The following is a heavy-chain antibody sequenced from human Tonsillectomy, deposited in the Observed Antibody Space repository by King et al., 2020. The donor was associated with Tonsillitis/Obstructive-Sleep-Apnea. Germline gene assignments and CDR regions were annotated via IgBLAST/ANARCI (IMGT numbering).Heavy chain of an antibody. CDR3: AKAFSLGYYYYYMDV. V-gene: IGHV3-23*04. CDR2: ISGSGGST. Sequence: VQLVESGGGLAQPGGSLRLSCAASGFTFSSYAMSWVPQAPGKGLEWGSGISGSGGSTYSADSVKGRLTISRDNSKNTLYLQMNSLRAEDTAVYYCAKAFSLGYYYYYMDVWGKGTTVTVSS. D-gene: IGHD2/OR15-2a*01. J-gene: IGHJ6*03. CDR1: GFTFSSYA.